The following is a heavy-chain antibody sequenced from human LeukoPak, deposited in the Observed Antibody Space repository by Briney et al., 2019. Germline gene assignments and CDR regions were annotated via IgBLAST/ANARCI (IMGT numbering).Heavy chain of an antibody. D-gene: IGHD6-13*01. V-gene: IGHV3-66*01. CDR2: IYSGGST. J-gene: IGHJ4*02. Sequence: GGSLRLSCAASGFTVSSNYMSWVRQAPGKGLECVSVIYSGGSTYYADSVKGRFIISRDNSKNTIYLQMNSLRAEDTAVYYCAKDHGPNIAAAGTVVYWGQGTLVTVSS. CDR3: AKDHGPNIAAAGTVVY. CDR1: GFTVSSNY.